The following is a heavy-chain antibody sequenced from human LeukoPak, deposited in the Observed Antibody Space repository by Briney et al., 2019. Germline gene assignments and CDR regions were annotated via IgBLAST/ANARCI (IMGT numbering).Heavy chain of an antibody. CDR2: IIPILGIA. Sequence: GASVKVSCKASGGTFSSYAISWVRQAPGQGLEWMGRIIPILGIANYAQKFQGRVTITADKSTSTAYMELSSLRSEDTAVYYCARVGIAAVRAHGFDPWGQGTLVTVSS. CDR1: GGTFSSYA. CDR3: ARVGIAAVRAHGFDP. D-gene: IGHD6-13*01. V-gene: IGHV1-69*04. J-gene: IGHJ5*02.